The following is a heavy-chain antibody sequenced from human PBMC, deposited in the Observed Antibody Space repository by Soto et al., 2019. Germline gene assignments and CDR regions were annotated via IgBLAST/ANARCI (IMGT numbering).Heavy chain of an antibody. V-gene: IGHV6-1*01. CDR2: TYYRSKWYN. CDR1: GDRVSSNSAA. CDR3: ARDDGYCSGGSCWLWFDP. J-gene: IGHJ5*02. Sequence: PSQTLSLTCPITGDRVSSNSAAWNCIRQSPSRGLEWLGRTYYRSKWYNDYAVSVKSRITINPDTSKNQFSLQLNSVTPEDTAVYYCARDDGYCSGGSCWLWFDPWGQGALV. D-gene: IGHD2-15*01.